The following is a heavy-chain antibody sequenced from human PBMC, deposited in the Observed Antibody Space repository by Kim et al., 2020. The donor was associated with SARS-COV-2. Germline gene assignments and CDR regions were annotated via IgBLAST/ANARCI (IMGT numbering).Heavy chain of an antibody. CDR3: ARGDILTGYARCYFDY. V-gene: IGHV4-34*13. D-gene: IGHD3-9*01. Sequence: SLKSRVTISVDPSKNQFSLKLSSVTAADTAVYYCARGDILTGYARCYFDYWGQGTLVTVSS. J-gene: IGHJ4*02.